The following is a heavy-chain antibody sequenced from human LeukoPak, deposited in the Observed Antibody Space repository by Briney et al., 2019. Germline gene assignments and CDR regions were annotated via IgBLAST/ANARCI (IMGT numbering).Heavy chain of an antibody. CDR1: GGTFSSYA. Sequence: ASVKVSCKASGGTFSSYAISWVRQAPGQGLEWMGRIIPIFGTANYAQKFQGRVTITTDESTSTAYMELSSLRSEDTAVYYCARANYYGSGSYEYWGQGTLATVSS. J-gene: IGHJ4*02. CDR2: IIPIFGTA. D-gene: IGHD3-10*01. CDR3: ARANYYGSGSYEY. V-gene: IGHV1-69*05.